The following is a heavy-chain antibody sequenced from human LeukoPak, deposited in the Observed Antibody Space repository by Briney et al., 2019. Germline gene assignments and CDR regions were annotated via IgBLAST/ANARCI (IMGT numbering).Heavy chain of an antibody. CDR1: GGSISSGSYY. CDR2: IYTSGST. J-gene: IGHJ6*03. D-gene: IGHD6-19*01. CDR3: ARAAPLTPRPYSSGWYGGYYYYYMDV. Sequence: TLSLTCTVSGGSISSGSYYWSWIRQPAGKGLEWIGRIYTSGSTNYNPSLKSRVTMSVDTSKNQFSLKLSSVTAADTAVYYCARAAPLTPRPYSSGWYGGYYYYYMDVWGKGTTVTVSS. V-gene: IGHV4-61*02.